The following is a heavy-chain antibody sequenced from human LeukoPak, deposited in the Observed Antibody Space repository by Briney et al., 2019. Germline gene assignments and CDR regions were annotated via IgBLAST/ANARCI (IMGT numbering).Heavy chain of an antibody. V-gene: IGHV5-51*01. CDR1: GYSFTSYW. D-gene: IGHD2-2*01. Sequence: GESLKISCKGSGYSFTSYWIGWVRQMPGKGLEWMGIIYPGYSDTRYSPSFQGQVTISADKSISTAYLQWSSLKASDTAMYYCARHGGYCSSTSCYYYYYGMDVWGQGTTVTVSS. CDR2: IYPGYSDT. CDR3: ARHGGYCSSTSCYYYYYGMDV. J-gene: IGHJ6*02.